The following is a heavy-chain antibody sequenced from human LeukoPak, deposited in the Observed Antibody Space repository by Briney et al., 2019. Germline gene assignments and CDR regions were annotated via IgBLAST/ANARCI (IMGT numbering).Heavy chain of an antibody. J-gene: IGHJ6*02. V-gene: IGHV1-24*01. CDR3: ATPPSIAADYGMDV. CDR2: FDPEDGET. CDR1: GXTLTELS. D-gene: IGHD6-13*01. Sequence: VKVSCKVXGXTLTELSMHWVRQAPGKGLEWMGGFDPEDGETIYAQKFQGRVTMTEDTSTDTAYMELSSLRSEDTAVYYCATPPSIAADYGMDVWGQGTTVTVSS.